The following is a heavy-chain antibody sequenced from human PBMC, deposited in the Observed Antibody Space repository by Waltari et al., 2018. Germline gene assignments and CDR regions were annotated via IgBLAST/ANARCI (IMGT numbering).Heavy chain of an antibody. J-gene: IGHJ4*02. CDR3: ATPFYAASGSFLSY. Sequence: EVQLVESGGALVQPGGSLRLSCAASGFTFSDFWMHWVRQSPEKGLVWVSRIDSDVTTTTYADALKGRFTISRDNTKNTLYLQMNGLTAEDTCVYYCATPFYAASGSFLSYWGQGTLVAVSS. D-gene: IGHD3-10*01. CDR2: IDSDVTTT. CDR1: GFTFSDFW. V-gene: IGHV3-74*03.